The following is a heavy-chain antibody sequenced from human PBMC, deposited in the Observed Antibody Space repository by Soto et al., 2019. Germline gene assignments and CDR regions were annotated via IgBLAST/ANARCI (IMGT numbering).Heavy chain of an antibody. D-gene: IGHD2-8*01. J-gene: IGHJ5*02. V-gene: IGHV1-46*03. CDR2: INPSGGST. CDR1: GYTFTSYY. CDR3: ARDQEVEYCTNSVCSWFDP. Sequence: QVQLVQSGAEVKKPGASVKVSCKASGYTFTSYYMHWVRQAPGQGLEWMGIINPSGGSTSYAQKFQGRVTMTRDTSTSTVYMELSSLRSEDTAVYYCARDQEVEYCTNSVCSWFDPWGQGTLVTVSS.